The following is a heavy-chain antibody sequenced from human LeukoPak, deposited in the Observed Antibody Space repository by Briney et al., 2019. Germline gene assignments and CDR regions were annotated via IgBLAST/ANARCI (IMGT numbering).Heavy chain of an antibody. J-gene: IGHJ4*02. CDR3: AKSSRGGSSWYWVDY. CDR1: GFTFSSYG. Sequence: GGTLRLSCAASGFTFSSYGMTWVRQAPGKGLEWVSDISDSGGSTYYADSVKGRFTISRDNAKNTRYLQMNSLRAEDTAVFYCAKSSRGGSSWYWVDYWGQGTLVTVSS. V-gene: IGHV3-23*01. CDR2: ISDSGGST. D-gene: IGHD6-13*01.